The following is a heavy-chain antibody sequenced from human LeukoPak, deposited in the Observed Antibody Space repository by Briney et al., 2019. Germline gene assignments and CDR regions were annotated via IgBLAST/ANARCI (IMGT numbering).Heavy chain of an antibody. Sequence: PGRSLRLSCAASGFTFSNYGMHWVRQAPGKGLEWVALLWFDESNEFYTESVKGRFIISRDISKNTLYLQMNSLSPEDTAVYFCARAVTTGGKYHMGVWGKGTTVTVSS. J-gene: IGHJ6*03. CDR1: GFTFSNYG. V-gene: IGHV3-33*01. CDR3: ARAVTTGGKYHMGV. CDR2: LWFDESNE. D-gene: IGHD4-17*01.